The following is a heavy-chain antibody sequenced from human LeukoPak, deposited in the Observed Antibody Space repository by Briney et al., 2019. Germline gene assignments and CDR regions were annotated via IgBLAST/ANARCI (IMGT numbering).Heavy chain of an antibody. V-gene: IGHV3-7*01. CDR2: INQDGTGK. CDR3: ARSLWPEDY. Sequence: PGGSLRLSCAASGFTFSDFYISWVRESPGKGLEWVASINQDGTGKYYVASVKGRFTISRDNAKKSVWLQMTSLRADDTAVYYCARSLWPEDYWGQGTLVIISS. D-gene: IGHD3-16*01. CDR1: GFTFSDFY. J-gene: IGHJ4*02.